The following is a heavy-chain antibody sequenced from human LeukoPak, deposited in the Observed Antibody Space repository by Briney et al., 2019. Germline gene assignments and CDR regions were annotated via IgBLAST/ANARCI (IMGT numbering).Heavy chain of an antibody. CDR3: AKPLEKYTYGGNFDY. J-gene: IGHJ4*02. D-gene: IGHD4-23*01. V-gene: IGHV3-23*01. CDR2: ISSSADST. CDR1: GSTFSSYA. Sequence: GGSLRLSCEASGSTFSSYAMSWVRQAPGKGLAWVSVISSSADSTYYADSVKGRFTISRDNSKNTLYLQMNNLRAEDAAVYYCAKPLEKYTYGGNFDYWGQGILVTVSS.